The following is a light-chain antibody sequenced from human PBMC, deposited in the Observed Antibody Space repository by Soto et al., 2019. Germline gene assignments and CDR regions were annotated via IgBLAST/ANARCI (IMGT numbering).Light chain of an antibody. Sequence: QAVVTQPPSVSGAPGQRVTISCTGSSPNIGAGYDVHWYQQLPGTAPKLLIYGNSNRPSGVPDRFSGSKSGTSASLAITGLQAEDEADYYCQSYDSTLSVVVFGGGTKVTVL. V-gene: IGLV1-40*01. J-gene: IGLJ2*01. CDR2: GNS. CDR3: QSYDSTLSVVV. CDR1: SPNIGAGYD.